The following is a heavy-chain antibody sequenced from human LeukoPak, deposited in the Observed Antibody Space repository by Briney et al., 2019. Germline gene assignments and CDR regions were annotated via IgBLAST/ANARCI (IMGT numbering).Heavy chain of an antibody. D-gene: IGHD5-12*01. J-gene: IGHJ4*02. CDR3: ARRSAYGFDY. V-gene: IGHV3-48*03. Sequence: PGGSLRLSCAASGFTFSSYEMNWARQAPGKGLELISYISSSGSTIYYADSVKGRFTISRDNAKNSPYLQMNSLRAEDTTLYYCARRSAYGFDYWGQGTLVTVSS. CDR2: ISSSGSTI. CDR1: GFTFSSYE.